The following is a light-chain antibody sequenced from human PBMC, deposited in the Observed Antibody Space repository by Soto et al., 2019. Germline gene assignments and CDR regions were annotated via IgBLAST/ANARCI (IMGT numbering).Light chain of an antibody. J-gene: IGLJ1*01. CDR2: EDS. CDR3: YSYAGNSYV. CDR1: SSDVGSYNL. Sequence: QPVLTQPASVSGSPGQSITISCTGTSSDVGSYNLVSWYQQYPGKAPKVMIYEDSKRPSGVSDRFSGSKSGNTASLTISGLQAEDEADYYCYSYAGNSYVFGTGTKLTVL. V-gene: IGLV2-23*01.